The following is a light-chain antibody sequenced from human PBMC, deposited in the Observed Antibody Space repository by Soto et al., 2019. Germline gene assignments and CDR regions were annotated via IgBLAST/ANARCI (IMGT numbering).Light chain of an antibody. CDR1: QSIKSW. J-gene: IGKJ5*01. Sequence: DIQMTQSPSTLSASVGDRVTITCRASQSIKSWLAWYQQKPGKAPILLIYAASSLQSGVPSRFSGSGSGTDFTLTISSLQPEDCAIYFCQQANSFPITFGQGTRLEIK. V-gene: IGKV1-12*01. CDR3: QQANSFPIT. CDR2: AAS.